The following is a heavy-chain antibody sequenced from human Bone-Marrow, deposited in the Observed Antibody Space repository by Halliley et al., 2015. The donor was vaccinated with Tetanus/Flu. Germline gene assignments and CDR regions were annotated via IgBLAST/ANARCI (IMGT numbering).Heavy chain of an antibody. Sequence: GSGDITYYADSVKGRFTISRDNSKNTLYLQMNSLRAEDPAVYYCATRNPFCTNGVCFLSPFDYWGQGILVTVSS. V-gene: IGHV3-23*01. J-gene: IGHJ4*02. D-gene: IGHD2-8*01. CDR2: GSGDIT. CDR3: ATRNPFCTNGVCFLSPFDY.